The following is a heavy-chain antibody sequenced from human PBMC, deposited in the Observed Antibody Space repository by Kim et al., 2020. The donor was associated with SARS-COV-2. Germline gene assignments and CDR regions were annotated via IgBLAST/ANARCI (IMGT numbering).Heavy chain of an antibody. J-gene: IGHJ3*01. CDR3: VPSGLQDAFDL. Sequence: GGSLRLSCAASQFTFSIYSMNWVRQAPGKGLEWVSYISGNSNTIKYADSVKGRFTISRDNAKNSLYLQMSSLRDEDTAMYYCVPSGLQDAFDLWGQGTMVTVSS. CDR1: QFTFSIYS. V-gene: IGHV3-48*02. CDR2: ISGNSNTI.